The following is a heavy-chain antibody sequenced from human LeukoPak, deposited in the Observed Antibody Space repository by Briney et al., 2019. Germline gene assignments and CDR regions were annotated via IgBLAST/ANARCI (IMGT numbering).Heavy chain of an antibody. J-gene: IGHJ3*01. Sequence: SETLSLTCTVSGDSISSSSYYWGWIRQPPGKGLEWIGSIYYSGSTYYNPSLKSRVTISLDTSKNQFSLKLSSVTAADTAVYYCATDDYFYDSSGSILGAAFDVWGQGTMVTVSS. CDR1: GDSISSSSYY. CDR3: ATDDYFYDSSGSILGAAFDV. D-gene: IGHD3-22*01. CDR2: IYYSGST. V-gene: IGHV4-39*07.